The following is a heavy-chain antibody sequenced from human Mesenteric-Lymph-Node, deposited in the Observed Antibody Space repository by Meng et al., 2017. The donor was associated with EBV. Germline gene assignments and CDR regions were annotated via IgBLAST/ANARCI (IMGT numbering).Heavy chain of an antibody. CDR3: ARGTAAIPGWFDP. V-gene: IGHV1-8*01. J-gene: IGHJ5*02. CDR2: MNPNSGNT. D-gene: IGHD2-21*02. CDR1: GSTFTSND. Sequence: VQSGGEVKKPGTSVKASGKASGSTFTSNDINWGRQATGQGLEWMGWMNPNSGNTGYAQKFQGRVTMTRNTTISTAYMELSSLRSEDTAVYYCARGTAAIPGWFDPWGQGTLVTVSS.